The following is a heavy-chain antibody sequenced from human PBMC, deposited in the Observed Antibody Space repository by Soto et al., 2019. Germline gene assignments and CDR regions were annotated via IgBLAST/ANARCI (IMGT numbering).Heavy chain of an antibody. Sequence: PGGSLRLSCVASGFTFSDHYMDWVRQAPGKGLEWVGRTRNKANSYTTEYAASVKGRFTISRDDSKNSLYLQMNSLKTEDTAVYYCASVGYDFWSGPRMDVWGKGTTVTVSS. CDR1: GFTFSDHY. CDR3: ASVGYDFWSGPRMDV. V-gene: IGHV3-72*01. D-gene: IGHD3-3*01. CDR2: TRNKANSYTT. J-gene: IGHJ6*03.